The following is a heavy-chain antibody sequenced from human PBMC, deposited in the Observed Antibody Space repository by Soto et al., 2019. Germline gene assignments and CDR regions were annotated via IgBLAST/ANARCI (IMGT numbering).Heavy chain of an antibody. CDR2: INPSGGST. CDR3: ASLYYYDSSGYPPDAFDI. J-gene: IGHJ3*02. V-gene: IGHV1-46*03. CDR1: GYTFTSYY. Sequence: QVQLVQSGAEVKKPGASVKVSCKASGYTFTSYYMHWVRQAPGQGLEWMGIINPSGGSTSYAQKFQGRVTLTRDTSTSTVYMELSSLRSEATAVYYCASLYYYDSSGYPPDAFDIWGQGTMVTVSS. D-gene: IGHD3-22*01.